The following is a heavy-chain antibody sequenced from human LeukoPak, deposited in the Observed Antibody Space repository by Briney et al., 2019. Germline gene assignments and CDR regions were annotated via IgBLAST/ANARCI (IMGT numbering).Heavy chain of an antibody. J-gene: IGHJ3*02. CDR1: GGSFSGYY. V-gene: IGHV4-34*01. D-gene: IGHD6-13*01. CDR2: INHSGST. Sequence: PSETLSLTCAVYGGSFSGYYWSWIRQPPGKGLEWIGEINHSGSTNYNPSLKSRVTISVDTSKNQFSLKLSSVTAADTAVYYCARDFIATTGAFDIWGQGTMVTVSS. CDR3: ARDFIATTGAFDI.